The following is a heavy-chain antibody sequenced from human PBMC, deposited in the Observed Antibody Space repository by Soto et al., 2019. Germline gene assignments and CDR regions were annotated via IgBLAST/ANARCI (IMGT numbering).Heavy chain of an antibody. V-gene: IGHV3-11*01. J-gene: IGHJ4*02. CDR2: ISSSGSTI. CDR1: GFTVSDYY. Sequence: PGGSLRLSCAASGFTVSDYYMSRIRQAPGKGLEWVSYISSSGSTIYYADSVKGRFTISRDNAKNSLYLQMNSLRAEDTAVYYCARGAFVGVAPFFDYWGQGTLVTVSS. D-gene: IGHD3-3*01. CDR3: ARGAFVGVAPFFDY.